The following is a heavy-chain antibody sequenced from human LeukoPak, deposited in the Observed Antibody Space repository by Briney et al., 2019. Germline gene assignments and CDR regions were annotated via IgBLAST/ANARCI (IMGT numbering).Heavy chain of an antibody. CDR2: ISYDGSNK. D-gene: IGHD1-26*01. Sequence: HSGGSLRLSCAASGFTFSSYAMHWVRQAPGKGLEWVAVISYDGSNKYYADSVKGRFTISRDNSKNTLYLQMNSLRAEDTAVYYCAKDSGSYYVFDYWGREPWSPSAQ. CDR3: AKDSGSYYVFDY. J-gene: IGHJ4*02. CDR1: GFTFSSYA. V-gene: IGHV3-30-3*01.